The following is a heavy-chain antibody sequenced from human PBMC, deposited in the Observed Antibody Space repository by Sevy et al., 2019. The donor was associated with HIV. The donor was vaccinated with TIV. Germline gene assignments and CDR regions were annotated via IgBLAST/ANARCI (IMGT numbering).Heavy chain of an antibody. CDR3: ARDRAETTNWFDP. CDR2: IRAYNGNT. V-gene: IGHV1-18*01. CDR1: GYTFTSYG. J-gene: IGHJ5*02. Sequence: ASVKVSCKASGYTFTSYGISWVRQAPGQGLEWMGWIRAYNGNTSYAQKLQGRVTMTTDTSTSTAYMELRSLRSDDTAVYYCARDRAETTNWFDPWGQGTLVTVSS. D-gene: IGHD4-17*01.